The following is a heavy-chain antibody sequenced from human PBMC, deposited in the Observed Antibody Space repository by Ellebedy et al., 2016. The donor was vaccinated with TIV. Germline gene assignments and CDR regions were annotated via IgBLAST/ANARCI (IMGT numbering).Heavy chain of an antibody. Sequence: GGSLRLSCVASGFTFSNYWMSWVRQAPGKGLEWVANIKQDGSDKYYVDSVKGRFTMSRDNAKNSLYLQMNSLGAEDTAVYYCARAIYGASYLWGRGTLVTVSS. CDR1: GFTFSNYW. J-gene: IGHJ2*01. V-gene: IGHV3-7*01. CDR3: ARAIYGASYL. CDR2: IKQDGSDK. D-gene: IGHD4-17*01.